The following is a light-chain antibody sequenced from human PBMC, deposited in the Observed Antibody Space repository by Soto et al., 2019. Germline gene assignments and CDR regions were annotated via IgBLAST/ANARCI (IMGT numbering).Light chain of an antibody. CDR3: QESYTTPAVS. Sequence: DIQMTQSPSSLSASVGDRVTITCRASQGIRTDLVWYQQKPGKAPRRLIYGVSTLQSGVPSRFSGSGSGTEFTLTISSLQAEDFATYFCQESYTTPAVSFGGGTKVDIK. CDR2: GVS. V-gene: IGKV1-17*01. CDR1: QGIRTD. J-gene: IGKJ4*01.